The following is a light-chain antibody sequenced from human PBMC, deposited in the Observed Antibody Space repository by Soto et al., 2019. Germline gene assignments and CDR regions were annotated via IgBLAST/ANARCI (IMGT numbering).Light chain of an antibody. CDR1: SNDVGRYNY. CDR2: DVT. J-gene: IGLJ2*01. V-gene: IGLV2-14*01. CDR3: TSHTSSSTVV. Sequence: QSVLTQPASVSGSPGQSITLSCTGTSNDVGRYNYVSWYRQHPGKAPELLIYDVTDRPSGASYRFSGSKSGNTASLTISGLQAEDEADYYCTSHTSSSTVVFGGGTKVTVL.